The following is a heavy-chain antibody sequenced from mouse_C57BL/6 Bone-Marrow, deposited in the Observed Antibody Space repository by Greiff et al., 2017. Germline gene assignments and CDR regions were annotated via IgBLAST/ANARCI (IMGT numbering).Heavy chain of an antibody. V-gene: IGHV1-26*01. Sequence: EVQLQQSGPELVKPGASVKISCKASGYTFTDYYMNWVKQSHGKSLEWIGDINPNNGGTSYNQKFKGKATLTVDKSSSTAYMELRSLTSEDAAVYYCAYDGYYAMDDWGQGTSVTVSS. J-gene: IGHJ4*01. CDR1: GYTFTDYY. D-gene: IGHD2-3*01. CDR3: AYDGYYAMDD. CDR2: INPNNGGT.